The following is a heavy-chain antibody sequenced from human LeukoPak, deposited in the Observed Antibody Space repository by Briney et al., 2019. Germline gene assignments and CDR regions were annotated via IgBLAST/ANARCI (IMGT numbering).Heavy chain of an antibody. D-gene: IGHD3-22*01. CDR3: ASGYYYDSSGYHYYYMDV. Sequence: SETLSLTCTVSGYSISSGYYWGWIRQPPGKGLEWIGSIYHSGSTYYNPSLKSRVTISVDTSKNQFSLKLSSVTAADTAVYYCASGYYYDSSGYHYYYMDVWGKGTTVTVSS. CDR1: GYSISSGYY. V-gene: IGHV4-38-2*02. J-gene: IGHJ6*03. CDR2: IYHSGST.